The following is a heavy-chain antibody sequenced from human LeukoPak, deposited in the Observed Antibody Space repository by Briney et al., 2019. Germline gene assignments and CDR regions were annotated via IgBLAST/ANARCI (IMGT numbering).Heavy chain of an antibody. J-gene: IGHJ2*01. V-gene: IGHV4-59*01. CDR3: ARGRRDPL. CDR1: GGSISSYY. Sequence: SETLSLTCTVSGGSISSYYWSWIRQPPGKGLEWVGYIYYSGSTNYNPSLKSRVTISIDTSNYQFSLKLSSVTAADTAVYYCARGRRDPLWGRGTLVTVSS. CDR2: IYYSGST. D-gene: IGHD5-24*01.